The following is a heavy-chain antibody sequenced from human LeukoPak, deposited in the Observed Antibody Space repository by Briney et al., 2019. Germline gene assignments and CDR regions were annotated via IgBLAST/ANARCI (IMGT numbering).Heavy chain of an antibody. CDR1: GFTFGSYW. CDR2: INSDGTIT. CDR3: ARVGRAAAGCDY. V-gene: IGHV3-74*01. Sequence: GGSLRLSCAASGFTFGSYWMHWVRQAPGKGLVWVSHINSDGTITTYEDSVKGLFTISRDNAKNTLYLQMNSLRAEDTAVYYCARVGRAAAGCDYWGQGTLVTVSS. D-gene: IGHD6-13*01. J-gene: IGHJ4*02.